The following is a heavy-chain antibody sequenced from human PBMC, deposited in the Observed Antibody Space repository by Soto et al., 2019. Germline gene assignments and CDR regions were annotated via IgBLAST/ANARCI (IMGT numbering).Heavy chain of an antibody. CDR2: IIPIFGTA. Sequence: SVKVSCTASGGTFSSYAISWVRQAPGQGLEWMGGIIPIFGTANYAQKFQGRVTITADESTSTAYMELSSLRSEDTAVYYCARDGGITGTLPHNWFDPWGQGTLVTVSS. D-gene: IGHD1-7*01. V-gene: IGHV1-69*13. CDR3: ARDGGITGTLPHNWFDP. CDR1: GGTFSSYA. J-gene: IGHJ5*02.